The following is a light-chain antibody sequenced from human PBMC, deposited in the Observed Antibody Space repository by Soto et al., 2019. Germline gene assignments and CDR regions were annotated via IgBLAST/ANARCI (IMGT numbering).Light chain of an antibody. CDR1: QTISSW. CDR2: KAS. V-gene: IGKV1-5*03. J-gene: IGKJ1*01. Sequence: DIQITQSPSTLSGSVGYRVTITCRASQTISSWLAWYQQKPGKAPKLLIYKASTLKSGVPSRFSGSGSGTELTLTISSLQPDDFATYYCQYYNSYSESFGQGTK. CDR3: QYYNSYSES.